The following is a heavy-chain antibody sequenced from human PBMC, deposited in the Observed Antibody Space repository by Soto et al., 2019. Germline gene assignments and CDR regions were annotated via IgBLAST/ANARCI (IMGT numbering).Heavy chain of an antibody. D-gene: IGHD2-2*01. CDR1: GFTFSSYS. V-gene: IGHV3-30-3*01. CDR3: GRDVWHCSSNSCYFYGMDV. Sequence: QVQLVESGGGVVQPGRSLRLSCAASGFTFSSYSMHWVRQAPGKGLEWVAVMSSDGSNKYYADSVKGRFTISRDNSKNTVYLQMNSLRAEDTAVYYCGRDVWHCSSNSCYFYGMDVWGQGTTVTVSS. J-gene: IGHJ6*02. CDR2: MSSDGSNK.